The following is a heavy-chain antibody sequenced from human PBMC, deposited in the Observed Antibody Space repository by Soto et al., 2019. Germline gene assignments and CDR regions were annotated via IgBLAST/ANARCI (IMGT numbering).Heavy chain of an antibody. CDR1: GFTFSSYG. CDR3: AILHSSSMPFDY. Sequence: QVQLVAAGGGVVQPGRSLKLSCAASGFTFSSYGMHWVRQAPGKGLEWVAVISYDGSNKYYADSVKGRFTISRDNSKNTLYLQMNSLRAEDTAVYYCAILHSSSMPFDYWGQGTLVTVSS. D-gene: IGHD6-13*01. V-gene: IGHV3-30*03. J-gene: IGHJ4*02. CDR2: ISYDGSNK.